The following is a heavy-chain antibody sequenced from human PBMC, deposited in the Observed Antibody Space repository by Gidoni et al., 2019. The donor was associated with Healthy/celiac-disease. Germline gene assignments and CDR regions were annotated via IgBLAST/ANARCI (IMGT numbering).Heavy chain of an antibody. J-gene: IGHJ4*02. D-gene: IGHD3-16*02. CDR1: GFTFSSYG. CDR2: ISYDGSNK. V-gene: IGHV3-30*18. Sequence: QVQLVESGGGVVQPGRSLRLSCAASGFTFSSYGMHWVRQAPGKGLEWVAVISYDGSNKYYADSVKGRFTISRDNSKNTLYLQMNSLRAEDTAVYYCAKFYYDYVWGSYPTDYWGQGTLVTVSS. CDR3: AKFYYDYVWGSYPTDY.